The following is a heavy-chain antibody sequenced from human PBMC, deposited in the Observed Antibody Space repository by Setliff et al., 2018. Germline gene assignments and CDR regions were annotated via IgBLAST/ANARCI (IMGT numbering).Heavy chain of an antibody. J-gene: IGHJ3*01. Sequence: PGGSLRLSCAASGFTFSSYSMNWVRQAPGKGLEWVSYISSSSSTIYYADSVKGRFTISRDNAENSLYLQMNSLRAEDTAVYYCARDRDDSSGWSWGQGTMVTVSS. D-gene: IGHD6-19*01. CDR1: GFTFSSYS. CDR3: ARDRDDSSGWS. V-gene: IGHV3-48*01. CDR2: ISSSSSTI.